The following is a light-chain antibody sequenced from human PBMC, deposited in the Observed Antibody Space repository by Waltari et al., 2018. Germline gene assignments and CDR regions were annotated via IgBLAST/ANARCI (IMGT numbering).Light chain of an antibody. V-gene: IGLV3-27*01. CDR2: RDS. Sequence: SYELTQPSSVSVSPGQTARITCSGDVLGKKFIRRFQKKPGQAPVLLIFRDSERRSGIPERFSGSSSGTTVTLTISGAQVEDEADYYCFTVDDNSLRLFGGGNKLTVL. CDR1: VLGKKF. CDR3: FTVDDNSLRL. J-gene: IGLJ2*01.